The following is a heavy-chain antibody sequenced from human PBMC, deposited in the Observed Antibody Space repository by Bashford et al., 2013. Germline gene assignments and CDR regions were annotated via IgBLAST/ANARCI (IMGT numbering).Heavy chain of an antibody. D-gene: IGHD2-8*01. Sequence: ASVKVSCKASGYTFTSYDINWVRQATGQGLEWMGWMNPNSGNTGYAQKFQGRVTMTRNTSISTAYMELSSLRSEDTAVYYCARVGGYCTNGVCYGGGGSADYWGQGTLVTVSS. J-gene: IGHJ4*02. V-gene: IGHV1-8*01. CDR1: GYTFTSYD. CDR2: MNPNSGNT. CDR3: ARVGGYCTNGVCYGGGGSADY.